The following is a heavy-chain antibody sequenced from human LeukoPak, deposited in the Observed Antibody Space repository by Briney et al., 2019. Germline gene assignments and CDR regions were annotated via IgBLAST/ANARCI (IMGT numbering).Heavy chain of an antibody. CDR3: ARQYASGWFDP. Sequence: SETLSLTCTVSGGSISSYYWSWIRQPPGKGLEWIGYIYYSGSTNYNPSLKSRVTISVDTSKNQFSLKLSSVTAADTAVYYWARQYASGWFDPWGQGTLVTVSS. CDR1: GGSISSYY. D-gene: IGHD2-8*01. V-gene: IGHV4-59*01. J-gene: IGHJ5*02. CDR2: IYYSGST.